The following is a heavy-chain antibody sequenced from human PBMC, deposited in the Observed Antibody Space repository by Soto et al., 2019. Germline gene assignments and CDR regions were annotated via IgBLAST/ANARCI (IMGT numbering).Heavy chain of an antibody. CDR2: IYSGGST. J-gene: IGHJ6*02. V-gene: IGHV3-53*01. Sequence: GGSLRLSCAASGFTVSSNYMNWVRQAPGKGPEWVSVIYSGGSTYNADSVKGRFTIFRDNSKNTLHLQMNSLRAEDTAVYYCSTAMTNYYYYYGMDVWGQGTTVTVSS. D-gene: IGHD3-22*01. CDR3: STAMTNYYYYYGMDV. CDR1: GFTVSSNY.